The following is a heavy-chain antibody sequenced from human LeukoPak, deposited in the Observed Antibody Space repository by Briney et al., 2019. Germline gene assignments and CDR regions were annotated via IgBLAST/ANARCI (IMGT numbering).Heavy chain of an antibody. Sequence: ASVKVSCKASGGTFSSYAISWVRQAPGQGLEWMGIINPSGGSTSYAQKFQGRVTMTRDTSTSTVYMELSSLRSEDTAVYYRARGGIAAAPTGYYYYGMDVWGQGTTVTVSS. CDR2: INPSGGST. J-gene: IGHJ6*02. CDR1: GGTFSSYA. V-gene: IGHV1-46*01. CDR3: ARGGIAAAPTGYYYYGMDV. D-gene: IGHD6-13*01.